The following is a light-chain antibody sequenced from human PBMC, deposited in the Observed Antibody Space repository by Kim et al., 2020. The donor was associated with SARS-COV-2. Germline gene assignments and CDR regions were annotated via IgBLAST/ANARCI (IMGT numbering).Light chain of an antibody. Sequence: ALVGDRIIITCRASQRIDNFLNWYQQKPGKAPTLIIFSSFNLKSGVSSRFSGSGSGTEFTLIINSLQPEDSATYFCQESYTVRPTFGPGTKVDIK. CDR3: QESYTVRPT. CDR1: QRIDNF. CDR2: SSF. V-gene: IGKV1-39*01. J-gene: IGKJ1*01.